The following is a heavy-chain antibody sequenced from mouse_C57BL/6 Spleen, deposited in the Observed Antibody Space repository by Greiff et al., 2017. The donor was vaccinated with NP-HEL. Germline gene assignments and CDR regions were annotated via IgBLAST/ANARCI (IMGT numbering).Heavy chain of an antibody. Sequence: DVMLVESGGDLVKPGGSLKLSCAASGFTFSSYGMSWVRQTPDKRLEWVATISSGGSYTYYPDSVKGRFTISRDNAKNTLYLQMSSLKSEDTAMYYCARRFQGAFYAMDKGGKGTSVPVSS. CDR2: ISSGGSYT. V-gene: IGHV5-6*02. CDR1: GFTFSSYG. D-gene: IGHD3-1*01. J-gene: IGHJ4*01. CDR3: ARRFQGAFYAMDK.